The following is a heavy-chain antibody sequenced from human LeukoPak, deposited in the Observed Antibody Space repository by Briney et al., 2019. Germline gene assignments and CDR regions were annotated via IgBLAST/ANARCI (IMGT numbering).Heavy chain of an antibody. CDR2: IYPGDSDT. CDR1: GSHFTNYW. J-gene: IGHJ4*02. V-gene: IGHV5-51*01. Sequence: GESLKISFKGSGSHFTNYWIGWVRQMPGKGLEWMGLIYPGDSDTRYGPSFQGQVTISADKSISTAYVQWSSLKASDTAMYYCARSYDSSGYSDSWGQGTLVTVSS. CDR3: ARSYDSSGYSDS. D-gene: IGHD3-22*01.